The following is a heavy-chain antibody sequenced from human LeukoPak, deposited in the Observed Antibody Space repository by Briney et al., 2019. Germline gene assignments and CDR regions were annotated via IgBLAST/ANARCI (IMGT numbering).Heavy chain of an antibody. CDR1: GFTFSSYS. V-gene: IGHV3-48*01. J-gene: IGHJ4*02. D-gene: IGHD5-24*01. CDR3: ARDGGARDGYSLDY. CDR2: ISSSSSTI. Sequence: GGSLRLSCAASGFTFSSYSMNWVRQAPGKGLEGVSYISSSSSTIYYADSVKGRFTISRDNAKNSLYLQMNSLRAEDTAVYYCARDGGARDGYSLDYWGQGTLVTVSS.